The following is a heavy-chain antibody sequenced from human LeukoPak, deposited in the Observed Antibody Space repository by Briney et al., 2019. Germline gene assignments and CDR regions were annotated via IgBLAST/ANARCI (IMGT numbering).Heavy chain of an antibody. CDR3: ARDWGRSSGSYGMDV. D-gene: IGHD1-26*01. CDR2: IYSSGST. J-gene: IGHJ6*02. V-gene: IGHV4-39*07. CDR1: GGSIDSSSYY. Sequence: SETLSLTCTVSGGSIDSSSYYRGWIRQPPGKGLEWIGSIYSSGSTYYNPSLKSRVTISVDTSKNQFSLKLSSVTAADTAVYYCARDWGRSSGSYGMDVWGQGTTVTVSS.